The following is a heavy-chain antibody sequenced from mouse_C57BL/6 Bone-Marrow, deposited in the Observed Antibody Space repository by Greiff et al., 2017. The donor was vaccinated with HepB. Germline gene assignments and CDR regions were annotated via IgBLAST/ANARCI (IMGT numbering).Heavy chain of an antibody. J-gene: IGHJ2*01. V-gene: IGHV1-26*01. Sequence: EVQLQQSGPELVKPGASVKISCKASGYTFTDYYMNWVKQSHGKSLEWIGDINPNNGGTSYNQKFKGKATLTVDKSSSTAYMELRSLTSEDSAVYYCARRLREDYWGQGTTLTVSS. CDR2: INPNNGGT. CDR3: ARRLREDY. CDR1: GYTFTDYY.